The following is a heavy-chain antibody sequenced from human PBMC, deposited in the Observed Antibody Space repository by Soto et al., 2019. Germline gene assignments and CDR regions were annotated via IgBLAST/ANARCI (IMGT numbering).Heavy chain of an antibody. Sequence: QVTLKESGPTLVKPTQTLTLTCTVSGLSLRTTGVGVGWVRQPPGKALEWLALLYWDDDKRYSPSLTSRLTIVKDISEEQVVLTMTNMDTVDTATYYCVQSRCGGDCLEIYSSHAYNGLDVWGQGTTVTVSS. V-gene: IGHV2-5*02. CDR3: VQSRCGGDCLEIYSSHAYNGLDV. CDR2: LYWDDDK. J-gene: IGHJ6*02. CDR1: GLSLRTTGVG. D-gene: IGHD2-21*02.